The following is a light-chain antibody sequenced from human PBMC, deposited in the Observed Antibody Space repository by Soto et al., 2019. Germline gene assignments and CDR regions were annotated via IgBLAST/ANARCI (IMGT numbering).Light chain of an antibody. CDR3: QQYHSYPLP. J-gene: IGKJ4*01. Sequence: DIQMTQSPSTLSASVGDRVTITCRASQSISSWLAWYQQKPGKAPKLLIYKASSLESGVPSRFSGSGSGTEFTLTSSALQPDDFATYYCQQYHSYPLPFGGGTKVEIK. CDR2: KAS. CDR1: QSISSW. V-gene: IGKV1-5*03.